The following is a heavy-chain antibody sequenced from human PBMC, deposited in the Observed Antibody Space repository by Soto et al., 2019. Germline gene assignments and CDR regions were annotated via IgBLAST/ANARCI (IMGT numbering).Heavy chain of an antibody. CDR2: ISGSGGST. Sequence: GGSLRLSCAASGFTFSSYAMSWVRQAPGKGLEWVSAISGSGGSTYYADSVKGRFTISRDNSKNTLYLQMNSLRAEDTAVYYCANPDQIVATIGKGSWSAFDIWGQGTMVTVSS. CDR3: ANPDQIVATIGKGSWSAFDI. J-gene: IGHJ3*02. D-gene: IGHD5-12*01. CDR1: GFTFSSYA. V-gene: IGHV3-23*01.